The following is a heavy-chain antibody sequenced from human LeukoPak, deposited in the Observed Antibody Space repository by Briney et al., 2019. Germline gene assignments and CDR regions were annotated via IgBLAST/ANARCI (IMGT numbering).Heavy chain of an antibody. CDR1: GGTFSSYA. CDR3: ARTDYYDSSGYYPDAFDI. CDR2: IIPILGIA. D-gene: IGHD3-22*01. J-gene: IGHJ3*02. V-gene: IGHV1-69*04. Sequence: SEKVSCKASGGTFSSYAISWVRQAPGQGLEWMGRIIPILGIANYAQKFQGRVTITADKSTSTAYMELSSLRSEDTAVYYCARTDYYDSSGYYPDAFDIWGQGTMVTVSS.